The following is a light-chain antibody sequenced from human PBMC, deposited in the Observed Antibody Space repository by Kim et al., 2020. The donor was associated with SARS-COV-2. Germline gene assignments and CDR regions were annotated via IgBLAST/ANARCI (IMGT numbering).Light chain of an antibody. CDR2: LNNDGSN. J-gene: IGLJ3*02. CDR3: QTWGTGGV. V-gene: IGLV4-69*01. CDR1: SGHSGYA. Sequence: GASVKLTCTLSSGHSGYAIEWHQQQPEKGARYLMKLNNDGSNSKGDGIPDRFSGPSSWAERYPTSAGLPSEEADDYCWQTWGTGGVFGGGTQLTVL.